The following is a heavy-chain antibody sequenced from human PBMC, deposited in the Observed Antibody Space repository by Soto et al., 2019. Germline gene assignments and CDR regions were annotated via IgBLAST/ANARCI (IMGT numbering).Heavy chain of an antibody. V-gene: IGHV1-18*01. CDR2: INTYNGNS. CDR1: GYTLTNYA. J-gene: IGHJ6*02. D-gene: IGHD7-27*01. Sequence: QVQLVQSAAEVKKPGASVKVSCKASGYTLTNYAISWVRQAPGQGPEWMGWINTYNGNSNYAQKFQGRVTMTTDTSTNTAYMELRSLTSDDTAVYYCASANSHYYYYGMDVWGQGTTVTVSS. CDR3: ASANSHYYYYGMDV.